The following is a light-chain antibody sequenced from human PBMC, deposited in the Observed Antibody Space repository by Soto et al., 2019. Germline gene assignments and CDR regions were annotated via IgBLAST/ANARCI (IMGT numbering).Light chain of an antibody. Sequence: EIVLTQSPGTLSLSPGERATHSCRASQSVSSSYLAWYQQKPGQAPRLLIYGASSRATGIPDRFSGSGSGTEFNLTISSLQSEDFAVYFCQQYDDWLRLTFGGGTKVDIK. J-gene: IGKJ4*01. CDR2: GAS. V-gene: IGKV3-20*01. CDR3: QQYDDWLRLT. CDR1: QSVSSSY.